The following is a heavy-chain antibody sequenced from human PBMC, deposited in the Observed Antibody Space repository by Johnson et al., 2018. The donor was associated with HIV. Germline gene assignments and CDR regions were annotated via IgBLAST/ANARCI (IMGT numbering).Heavy chain of an antibody. Sequence: VQLLESGGGLVQPGRSLRLSCAASGFTFDDYAMHWVRQAPGKGLEWVSGISWNSGSIGYADSVKGRFTISRDNAKNSLYLQMNSLRAEDTAVYYCAKDRVAAAGTGAFDIWGQGTMVTVSS. CDR2: ISWNSGSI. CDR1: GFTFDDYA. CDR3: AKDRVAAAGTGAFDI. V-gene: IGHV3-9*01. D-gene: IGHD6-13*01. J-gene: IGHJ3*02.